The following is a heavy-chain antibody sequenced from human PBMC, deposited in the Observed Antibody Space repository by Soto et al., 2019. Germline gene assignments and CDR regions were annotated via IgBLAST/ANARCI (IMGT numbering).Heavy chain of an antibody. Sequence: EVQLVESGGGLVQPGGSLRLSCAVSGFTFSDYWMHWVRQAPGKGLVWVSRIYTDGSRTNYADSVKGRFTISRDNAENTLYLQTNSLRADETAVYYCARGVRGSYGLDIWGQGTMVTVSS. CDR1: GFTFSDYW. D-gene: IGHD4-17*01. V-gene: IGHV3-74*01. J-gene: IGHJ3*02. CDR2: IYTDGSRT. CDR3: ARGVRGSYGLDI.